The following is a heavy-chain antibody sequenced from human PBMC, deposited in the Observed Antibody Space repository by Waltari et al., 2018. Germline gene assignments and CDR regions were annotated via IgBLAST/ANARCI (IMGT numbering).Heavy chain of an antibody. J-gene: IGHJ5*01. D-gene: IGHD3-9*01. Sequence: QVQLVQSGAEVKKPGASVKVSCKDSGYTFTAFYIHWVRPAPGQGLEWMGRINPNSGASNYAVKLQGRISLTRDMSLNTAFMELSRLTSDDTAVYYCARGASINLSSAFDPWGQGTLVTVSS. CDR1: GYTFTAFY. CDR3: ARGASINLSSAFDP. V-gene: IGHV1-2*06. CDR2: INPNSGAS.